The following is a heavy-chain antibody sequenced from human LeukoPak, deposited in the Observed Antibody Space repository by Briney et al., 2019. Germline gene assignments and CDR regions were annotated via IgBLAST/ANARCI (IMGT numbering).Heavy chain of an antibody. D-gene: IGHD2-8*02. Sequence: PSQTLSLTCAISGDSVSSNSAAWNWIRQSPSRGLEWLGRTYYRSTYYNDYAISVIGRITINPDTSKNQFSLQLNSMTPEDTAVYYCARSQLHTAVPWYWGAFDMWGQGTMVTVSS. CDR3: ARSQLHTAVPWYWGAFDM. V-gene: IGHV6-1*01. CDR1: GDSVSSNSAA. J-gene: IGHJ3*02. CDR2: TYYRSTYYN.